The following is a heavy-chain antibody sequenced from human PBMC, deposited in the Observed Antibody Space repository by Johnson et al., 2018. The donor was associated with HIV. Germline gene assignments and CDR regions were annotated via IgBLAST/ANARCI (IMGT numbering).Heavy chain of an antibody. D-gene: IGHD6-13*01. V-gene: IGHV3-23*01. CDR3: AKNWGPAAASSHDAFDI. Sequence: QAPGKGLEWVSSITGSGVTTYYTNSVKGRFTISRDNSKLFLQMNSLRAEDTAVYYCAKNWGPAAASSHDAFDIWGQGTMVTVSS. CDR2: ITGSGVTT. J-gene: IGHJ3*02.